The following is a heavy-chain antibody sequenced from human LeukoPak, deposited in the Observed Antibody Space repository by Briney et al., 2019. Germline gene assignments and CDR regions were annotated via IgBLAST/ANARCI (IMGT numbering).Heavy chain of an antibody. CDR2: IYYSGST. D-gene: IGHD3-22*01. Sequence: SETLSLTCTVSGGSISSSSYYWGWIRQPPGKGLEWIGSIYYSGSTYYNPSLKSRVTISVDTSENQFSLKLSSVTAADTAVYYCATRDSSGYYYPDYWGQGTLVTVSS. CDR1: GGSISSSSYY. J-gene: IGHJ4*02. V-gene: IGHV4-39*01. CDR3: ATRDSSGYYYPDY.